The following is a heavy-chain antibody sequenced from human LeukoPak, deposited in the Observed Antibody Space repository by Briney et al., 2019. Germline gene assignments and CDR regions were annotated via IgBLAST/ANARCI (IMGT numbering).Heavy chain of an antibody. CDR1: GGDISSDSYY. Sequence: SETLSLTCTVSGGDISSDSYYWGWIRQPPGKELEWIGNIFHRGATYYNPSLKSRVTISVDTSKNQFSVKLTSVTAADTATYYCAREKQQLVGAYYFDYWGQGTLVTVSS. CDR3: AREKQQLVGAYYFDY. D-gene: IGHD6-13*01. V-gene: IGHV4-39*07. CDR2: IFHRGAT. J-gene: IGHJ4*02.